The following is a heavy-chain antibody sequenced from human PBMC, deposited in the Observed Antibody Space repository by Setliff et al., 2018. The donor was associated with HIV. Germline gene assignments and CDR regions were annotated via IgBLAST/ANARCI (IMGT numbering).Heavy chain of an antibody. CDR2: IYASGSA. CDR3: ARVGASGVPSTMDYYYYMDV. V-gene: IGHV4-4*07. J-gene: IGHJ6*03. CDR1: GGSFSSYH. D-gene: IGHD3-10*01. Sequence: SETLSLTCTVSGGSFSSYHWSWIRHRAGKGLEWIGHIYASGSAKYNPSRESRVTMSVDTSRTQFSLKLRSVTAADTAVYYCARVGASGVPSTMDYYYYMDVWGKGTTVTVSS.